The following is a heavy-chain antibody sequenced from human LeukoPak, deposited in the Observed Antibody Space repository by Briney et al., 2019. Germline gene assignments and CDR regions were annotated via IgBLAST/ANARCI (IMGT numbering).Heavy chain of an antibody. D-gene: IGHD5-18*01. CDR2: MDPHSGNT. Sequence: ASVKVSCKVSGYPFTSYDINWVRQATGQGLEWMGRMDPHSGNTGYAQKFQGRVTMTRNTSISTAYMELSSLGSEDTAVYYCARRQVWFGMDVWGQGTTVVVSS. CDR1: GYPFTSYD. CDR3: ARRQVWFGMDV. J-gene: IGHJ6*02. V-gene: IGHV1-8*01.